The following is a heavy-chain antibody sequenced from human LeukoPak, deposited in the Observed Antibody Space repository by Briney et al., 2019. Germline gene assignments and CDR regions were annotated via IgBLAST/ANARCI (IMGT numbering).Heavy chain of an antibody. J-gene: IGHJ5*02. CDR3: ARDRSGSYSYNWFDP. CDR1: GGSISSSSYY. Sequence: SETLSLTCTVSGGSISSSSYYWSWIRQPPGKGLEWIGNIYYSGSTNYNPSLKSRVTMSVDTSKNQFSLKLRSVTAADTAVYYCARDRSGSYSYNWFDPWGQGILVTVSS. D-gene: IGHD1-26*01. CDR2: IYYSGST. V-gene: IGHV4-61*01.